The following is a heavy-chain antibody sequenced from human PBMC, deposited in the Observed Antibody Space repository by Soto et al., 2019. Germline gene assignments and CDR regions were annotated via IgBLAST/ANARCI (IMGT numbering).Heavy chain of an antibody. V-gene: IGHV4-4*02. Sequence: PSETLSLTCAVSGGSISSSNWWSWVRQPPGKGLEWIGEIYHSGSTNYNPSLKSRVTISVDKSKNQFSLKLSSVTAADTAVYYCARLVGVVITHYYYYYGMDVWGQGTTVTVSS. CDR3: ARLVGVVITHYYYYYGMDV. CDR2: IYHSGST. J-gene: IGHJ6*02. D-gene: IGHD3-3*01. CDR1: GGSISSSNW.